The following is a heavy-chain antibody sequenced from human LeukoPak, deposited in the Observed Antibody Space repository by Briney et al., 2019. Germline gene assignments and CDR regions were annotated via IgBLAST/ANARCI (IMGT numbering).Heavy chain of an antibody. Sequence: SETLSLTCTVSGDSISSYYWSWIRQPPGKGLEWIGYIYYSGITNYNPSLKSRVTISVDTSKNQFSLKLSSVTAADTAVYHCARGYSYGPTRDAFDIWGQGTMVTVSS. D-gene: IGHD5-18*01. CDR2: IYYSGIT. J-gene: IGHJ3*02. CDR1: GDSISSYY. CDR3: ARGYSYGPTRDAFDI. V-gene: IGHV4-59*01.